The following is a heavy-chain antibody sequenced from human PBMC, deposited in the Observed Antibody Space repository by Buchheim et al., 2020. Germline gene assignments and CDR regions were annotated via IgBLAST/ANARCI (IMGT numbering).Heavy chain of an antibody. CDR3: ASIGAYIYGSNWGFFDS. CDR2: VYYSATT. J-gene: IGHJ4*02. D-gene: IGHD5-18*01. CDR1: GGSISSNTYH. Sequence: QLQLQESGPGLVKPSETLSLTCTVSGGSISSNTYHWGWIRRPPGKGLEWIGSVYYSATTYYSTSLKSRVTISVDSPKNQFALKLTSMTAADTAVYYCASIGAYIYGSNWGFFDSWGPGAL. V-gene: IGHV4-39*07.